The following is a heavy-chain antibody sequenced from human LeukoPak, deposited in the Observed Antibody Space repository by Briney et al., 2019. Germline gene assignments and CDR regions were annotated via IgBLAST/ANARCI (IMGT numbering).Heavy chain of an antibody. V-gene: IGHV3-23*01. Sequence: GGSLRLSCAASGFTFSSYAMSWVRQAPGKGLEWVSAISGSGGSTYYADSVKGRFTISRDNSKNTLYLQMNSLRAEDTAVYYCTRGGKWFAELSLHDNWGQGTLVTVSS. CDR1: GFTFSSYA. CDR2: ISGSGGST. CDR3: TRGGKWFAELSLHDN. J-gene: IGHJ4*02. D-gene: IGHD3-10*01.